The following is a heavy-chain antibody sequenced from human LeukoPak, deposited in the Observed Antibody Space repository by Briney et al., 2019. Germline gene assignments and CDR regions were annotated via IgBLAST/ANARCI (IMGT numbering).Heavy chain of an antibody. CDR2: IYSDVGRI. J-gene: IGHJ4*02. CDR1: GFTFSDYL. Sequence: VGCLRLSSAPSGFTFSDYLMRCGRQAPGRGVEWVARIYSDVGRITYADSVRGRLTISRDNAKNKLYLQMNALRVEDKAVYYCATSPVISRDWGQGTLVTVSS. V-gene: IGHV3-74*01. CDR3: ATSPVISRD. D-gene: IGHD2-21*01.